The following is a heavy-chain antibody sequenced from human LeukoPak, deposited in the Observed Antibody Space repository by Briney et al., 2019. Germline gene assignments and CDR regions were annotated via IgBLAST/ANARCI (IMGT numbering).Heavy chain of an antibody. D-gene: IGHD2-8*01. CDR1: GFTFSRYW. Sequence: GGSLRLSCAASGFTFSRYWISWVRQAPGKGLEWVAIIKQDGSEKYYVDSVKGRFTISRDNAKNSLYLQMNSLRGEDTAVYYCARVSCTNGVCYGFDYWGQGTLVTVSS. CDR2: IKQDGSEK. J-gene: IGHJ4*02. CDR3: ARVSCTNGVCYGFDY. V-gene: IGHV3-7*01.